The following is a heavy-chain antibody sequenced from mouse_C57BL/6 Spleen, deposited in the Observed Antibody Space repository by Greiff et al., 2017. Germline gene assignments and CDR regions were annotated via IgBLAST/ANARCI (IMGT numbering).Heavy chain of an antibody. V-gene: IGHV1-19*01. CDR2: INPYNGGT. D-gene: IGHD2-4*01. Sequence: EVQLQQSGPVLVKPGASVKMSCKASGYTFTDYYMNWVKQSHGKSLEWIGVINPYNGGTSYNQKFKGKDTLTVDKSSSTAYMELNSLTSEDSAVYYCARKPVYDYDGGSAMDDWGKGTSVTVSS. CDR3: ARKPVYDYDGGSAMDD. J-gene: IGHJ4*01. CDR1: GYTFTDYY.